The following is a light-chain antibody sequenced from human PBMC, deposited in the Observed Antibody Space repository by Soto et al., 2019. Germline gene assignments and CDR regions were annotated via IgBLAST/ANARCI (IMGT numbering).Light chain of an antibody. CDR2: DAS. V-gene: IGKV3-11*01. CDR1: QSVSSY. J-gene: IGKJ5*01. Sequence: EIVMTQSPATLSVSPGETATLSCRASQSVSSYLAWYQQKPGQAPRLLIHDASNRATGIPARFSGSGSGTDFTLTISSLEPEDFAVYYCQQRSNFGQGTRLEIK. CDR3: QQRSN.